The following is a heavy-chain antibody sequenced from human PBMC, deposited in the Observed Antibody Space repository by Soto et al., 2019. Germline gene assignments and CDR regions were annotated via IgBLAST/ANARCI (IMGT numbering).Heavy chain of an antibody. CDR2: IWYDGSNK. Sequence: LLGGSLRLSCAASGFTFSSYGMHWVRQAPGKGLEWVAVIWYDGSNKYYADSVKGRFTISRDNSKNTLYLQMNSLRAEDTAVYYCARDYLSYLGFFDYWGQGTLVTVSS. CDR3: ARDYLSYLGFFDY. D-gene: IGHD3-16*01. V-gene: IGHV3-33*01. CDR1: GFTFSSYG. J-gene: IGHJ4*02.